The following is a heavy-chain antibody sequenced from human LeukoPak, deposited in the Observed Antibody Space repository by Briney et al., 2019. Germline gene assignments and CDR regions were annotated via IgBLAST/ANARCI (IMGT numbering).Heavy chain of an antibody. J-gene: IGHJ4*02. D-gene: IGHD4-11*01. CDR1: GFTVSTTY. V-gene: IGHV3-53*01. CDR3: ARDGQGLHY. Sequence: PGGSLRLSCVASGFTVSTTYMGWVRQAPGKGLEWVSVIYSGGTTYYADSVKGRFTFSRDNSKNTLYLQMNSLRGEDTAVYYCARDGQGLHYWGQGALVTVSS. CDR2: IYSGGTT.